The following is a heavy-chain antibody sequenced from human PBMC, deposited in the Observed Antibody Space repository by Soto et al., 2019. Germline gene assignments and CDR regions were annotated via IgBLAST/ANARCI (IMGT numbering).Heavy chain of an antibody. CDR1: GFTFSDHY. CDR2: IRNKDNSYTT. D-gene: IGHD2-21*02. V-gene: IGHV3-72*01. J-gene: IGHJ4*02. CDR3: VRGPNSRYLVTPWDY. Sequence: EVQLVESGGGLVQPGGSLRLSCVVSGFTFSDHYMDWVRQAPGKGLEWVGRIRNKDNSYTTVYAASVKGRFTISRDDSKNSMYLQMNSLKIEDTAVYYCVRGPNSRYLVTPWDYWGQGTLVTVSS.